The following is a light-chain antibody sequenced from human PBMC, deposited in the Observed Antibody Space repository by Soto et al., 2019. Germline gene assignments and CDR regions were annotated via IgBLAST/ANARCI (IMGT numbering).Light chain of an antibody. CDR1: ERISNY. V-gene: IGKV1-39*01. Sequence: DIQMTQSPSALSASVRDRVIITCRASERISNYLNWYQQKPGRAPKVLINAASNLQSGVPSRFSGSGSGTDFTLTISSLQPEDSATYYCQQSFGTPLTFGGGTKVDIK. J-gene: IGKJ4*01. CDR3: QQSFGTPLT. CDR2: AAS.